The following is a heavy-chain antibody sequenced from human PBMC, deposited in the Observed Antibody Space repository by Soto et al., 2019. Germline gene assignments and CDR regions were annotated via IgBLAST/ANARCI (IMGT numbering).Heavy chain of an antibody. CDR1: GTSLSGLP. J-gene: IGHJ4*02. D-gene: IGHD5-12*01. CDR2: LDYEEGER. V-gene: IGHV1-24*01. Sequence: ASVKISCKVSGTSLSGLPMHWVRQAPGKGLEWMGSLDYEEGERSFAHRFQGRLTVTEDTSTDTAYMELSSLMSEDTAVYYCAAGVATFDYWGQGTLVTVSS. CDR3: AAGVATFDY.